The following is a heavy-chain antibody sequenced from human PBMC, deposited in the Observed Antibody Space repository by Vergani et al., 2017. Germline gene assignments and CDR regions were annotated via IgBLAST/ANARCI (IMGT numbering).Heavy chain of an antibody. J-gene: IGHJ4*02. CDR1: EYSLGNSW. CDR3: ARHTTYTDS. Sequence: EVELVQSGPEMRQPGAPLKISCKGSEYSLGNSWIGCVRQMPGKGLGWLGIIYPADSNTRYSPSFQGQVTISADKSISTAFLQWDSLKASDTALYCCARHTTYTDSWGQGTLVTVSS. D-gene: IGHD1-1*01. CDR2: IYPADSNT. V-gene: IGHV5-51*01.